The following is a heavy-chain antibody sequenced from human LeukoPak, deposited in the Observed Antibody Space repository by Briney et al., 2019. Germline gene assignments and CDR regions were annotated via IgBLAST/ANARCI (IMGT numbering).Heavy chain of an antibody. CDR2: INHSGST. Sequence: PSETLSLTCAVYGGSFSGYYWSWIRQPPGKGLEWIGEINHSGSTNYNPSLKSRVTISVDTSKNQFSLKLSSVTAADTAVYYCARVRYGGNFGSLDYWGQGTLVTVSS. J-gene: IGHJ4*02. V-gene: IGHV4-34*01. D-gene: IGHD4-23*01. CDR3: ARVRYGGNFGSLDY. CDR1: GGSFSGYY.